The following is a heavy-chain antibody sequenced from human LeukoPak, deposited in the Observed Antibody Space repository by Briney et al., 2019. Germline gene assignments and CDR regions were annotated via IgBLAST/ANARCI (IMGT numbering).Heavy chain of an antibody. CDR3: ARGDPHADL. CDR1: GFTFSDSF. CDR2: ISSRGTTI. V-gene: IGHV3-11*04. J-gene: IGHJ5*02. Sequence: GGSLRLSCTASGFTFSDSFMSWIRRAPGKGLEWISYISSRGTTIYYADSVKGRFTISRDNAKNSLYLQMNSLRVEDTGVYYCARGDPHADLWGQGTLVTVSS.